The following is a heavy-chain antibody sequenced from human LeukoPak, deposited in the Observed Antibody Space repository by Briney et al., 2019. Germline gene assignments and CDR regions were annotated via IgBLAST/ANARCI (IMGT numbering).Heavy chain of an antibody. CDR1: GYTFTDYS. D-gene: IGHD2-2*01. CDR3: TREASCYSTSCHQDL. CDR2: INPNTGGT. V-gene: IGHV1-2*02. J-gene: IGHJ5*02. Sequence: ASVKVSCKASGYTFTDYSVQWFRQVPGQGFQWMALINPNTGGTSYAQKLQGRVTVTRDTSITTTYMELNSLTYDDTAVYFCTREASCYSTSCHQDLWGQGTLVTVSP.